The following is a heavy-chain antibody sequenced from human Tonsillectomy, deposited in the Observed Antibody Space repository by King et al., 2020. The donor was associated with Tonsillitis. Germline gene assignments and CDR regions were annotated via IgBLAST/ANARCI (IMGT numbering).Heavy chain of an antibody. D-gene: IGHD3-22*01. CDR3: ARVAPSSYYDSSGYYYGLFDY. CDR1: GYSISSDYY. V-gene: IGHV4-38-2*01. J-gene: IGHJ4*02. CDR2: IYHSGST. Sequence: QLQESGPGLVKPSETLSLTCAVSGYSISSDYYWGWIRQPPGKGLEWIGSIYHSGSTYYNPSLKSRVTISVDTSKNQFSLKLSSVTAADTAVYYCARVAPSSYYDSSGYYYGLFDYWGQGTLVTVSS.